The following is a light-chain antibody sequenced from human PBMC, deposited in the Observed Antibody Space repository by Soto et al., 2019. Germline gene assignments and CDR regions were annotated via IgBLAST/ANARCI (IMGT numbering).Light chain of an antibody. J-gene: IGKJ2*01. V-gene: IGKV1-9*01. CDR1: QGIASY. Sequence: IQLTHSPSSLSASVGDRVTITCRASQGIASYLAWYQQKPGKAPKLLIYAASTLQSGVPSRFSGSGSGTDFTLTISSLQPEDFAPYYCQHLHTYPYTFGQGTQLQIK. CDR2: AAS. CDR3: QHLHTYPYT.